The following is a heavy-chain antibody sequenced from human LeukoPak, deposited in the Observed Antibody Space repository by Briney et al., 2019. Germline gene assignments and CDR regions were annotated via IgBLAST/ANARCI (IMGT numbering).Heavy chain of an antibody. D-gene: IGHD3-10*02. CDR1: GFTVSSSH. Sequence: PGGSLRLSCAASGFTVSSSHMAWVRQAVGEGVEWVSFIYSGGDTSYADSVKGRFTISRDNSKNTLYLQMNSLRAEDTAVYYCARVYNYVFDYWGQGTLVTVSS. V-gene: IGHV3-53*01. CDR3: ARVYNYVFDY. CDR2: IYSGGDT. J-gene: IGHJ4*02.